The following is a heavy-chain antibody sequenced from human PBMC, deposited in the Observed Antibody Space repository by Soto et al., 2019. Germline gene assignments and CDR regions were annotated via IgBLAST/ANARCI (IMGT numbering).Heavy chain of an antibody. J-gene: IGHJ6*03. CDR2: IYYSGST. CDR3: AREGIEVDYYYMDV. V-gene: IGHV4-59*01. CDR1: GGSISSYY. Sequence: SETLSLTCTVSGGSISSYYWSWIRQPPGKGLEWIGYIYYSGSTNYNPSLKSRVTISVDTSKNQFSLKLSSVTAADTAVYYCAREGIEVDYYYMDVWGKGTTVTVSS. D-gene: IGHD2-15*01.